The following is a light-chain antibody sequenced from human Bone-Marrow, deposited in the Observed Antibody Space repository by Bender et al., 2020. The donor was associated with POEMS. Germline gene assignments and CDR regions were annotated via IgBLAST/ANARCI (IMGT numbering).Light chain of an antibody. CDR2: EDN. CDR3: YSVDSSGDHRV. J-gene: IGLJ1*01. CDR1: ALPRKY. Sequence: SYELTQPPSVSVSPGQTARITCIGDALPRKYAFWYQQKSGQAPVVVIYEDNKRPSGIPERFSGSSSGTMATLTISGAQVEDEADYYCYSVDSSGDHRVFGPGTKVTVL. V-gene: IGLV3-10*01.